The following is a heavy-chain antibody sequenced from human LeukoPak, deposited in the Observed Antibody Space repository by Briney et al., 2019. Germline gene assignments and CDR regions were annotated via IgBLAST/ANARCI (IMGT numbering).Heavy chain of an antibody. V-gene: IGHV4-31*02. CDR3: ARDHTETSSLNFRNYYYYGMDI. CDR2: IYYSGST. CDR1: GGSIRSGDYS. J-gene: IGHJ6*02. Sequence: SETLSLTCTVSGGSIRSGDYSWNWLRQHPGKGLEWIGYIYYSGSTYYNASLTSRVTMSVYTPKHQSSLKLRSVTAADTAIYYCARDHTETSSLNFRNYYYYGMDIWGQGTTVIVSS. D-gene: IGHD4-11*01.